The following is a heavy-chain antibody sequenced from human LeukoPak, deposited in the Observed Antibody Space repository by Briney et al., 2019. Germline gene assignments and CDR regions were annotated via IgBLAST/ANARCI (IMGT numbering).Heavy chain of an antibody. CDR2: NNGDGSTT. CDR1: GFSLSGYW. J-gene: IGHJ5*02. V-gene: IGHV3-74*01. Sequence: QPGGSLRLSCVDTGFSLSGYWMYWVRQAPGKGLMYISRNNGDGSTTNYADVVKGRFTMSRDNVKNTLYLQMNSLRVEDTAVYYCARDPRNVGLAPWGQGTLVTVSS. D-gene: IGHD2-15*01. CDR3: ARDPRNVGLAP.